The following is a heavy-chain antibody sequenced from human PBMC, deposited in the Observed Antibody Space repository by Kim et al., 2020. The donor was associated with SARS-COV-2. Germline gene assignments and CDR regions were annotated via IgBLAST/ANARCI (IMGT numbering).Heavy chain of an antibody. CDR2: IYSGGNT. CDR1: GFTVSSNY. J-gene: IGHJ4*02. D-gene: IGHD3-22*01. Sequence: GGSLRLSCVVSGFTVSSNYFSWVRQAPGKGLEWVSIIYSGGNTYYADSVKGRFTISRDNSKNTLYLQMNSLRAEDTAVYYCARDPDIYDSRSCWGQGTLVCVSS. CDR3: ARDPDIYDSRSC. V-gene: IGHV3-66*01.